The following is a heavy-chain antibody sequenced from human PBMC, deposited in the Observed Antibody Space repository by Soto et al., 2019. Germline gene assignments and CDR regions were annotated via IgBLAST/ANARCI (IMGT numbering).Heavy chain of an antibody. CDR2: IYYSGST. J-gene: IGHJ4*02. D-gene: IGHD6-13*01. V-gene: IGHV4-59*01. CDR1: GGSISNYY. Sequence: SETLSLTCTVSGGSISNYYWSWIRQPPGKGLEWIGYIYYSGSTNYNPSLKSRVTISVDTSKNQFSLKLSSVTAADTAVYYCARDLYSSSWYDYWGQGTLVTVSS. CDR3: ARDLYSSSWYDY.